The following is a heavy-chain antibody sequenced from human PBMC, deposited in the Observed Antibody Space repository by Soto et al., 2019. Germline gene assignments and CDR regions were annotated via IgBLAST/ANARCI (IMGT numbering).Heavy chain of an antibody. V-gene: IGHV3-48*01. CDR2: INSSSSTI. CDR3: ARGSYDFWSGYYRSYYYYMDV. D-gene: IGHD3-3*01. CDR1: GFTFSSYS. Sequence: EVQLVESGGGLVQPGGSLRLSCAASGFTFSSYSMNWVRQAPGKGLEWVSYINSSSSTIYYADSVKGRFTISRDNAKNALYLQMNSLRAEDTAVYYCARGSYDFWSGYYRSYYYYMDVWGKGTTVTVSS. J-gene: IGHJ6*03.